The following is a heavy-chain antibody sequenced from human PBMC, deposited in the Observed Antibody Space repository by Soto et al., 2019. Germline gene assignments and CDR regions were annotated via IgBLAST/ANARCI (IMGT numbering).Heavy chain of an antibody. CDR3: ARDKLWFGELQNYYYMDV. Sequence: SATLSLTCTVSGGSISSGGYYWSWIRQHPGKGLEWIGYIYYSGSTYYNPSLKSRVTISVDTSKNQFSLKLSSVTAADTAVYYCARDKLWFGELQNYYYMDVWGKGTTVTVSS. D-gene: IGHD3-10*01. J-gene: IGHJ6*03. CDR2: IYYSGST. V-gene: IGHV4-31*03. CDR1: GGSISSGGYY.